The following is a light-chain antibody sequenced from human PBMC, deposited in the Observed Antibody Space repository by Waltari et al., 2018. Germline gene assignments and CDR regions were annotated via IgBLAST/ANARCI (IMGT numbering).Light chain of an antibody. Sequence: DIQMTQSPSTLSASVGDRVTITCRASQTISNWLAWYQQKPGKAPKVLIYEASSLQSGVPSRFSGSGSGTEFTLTISSLQPDDFATYYCQHYNNYPLTFGGGTKVEIK. CDR2: EAS. CDR3: QHYNNYPLT. CDR1: QTISNW. J-gene: IGKJ4*01. V-gene: IGKV1-5*03.